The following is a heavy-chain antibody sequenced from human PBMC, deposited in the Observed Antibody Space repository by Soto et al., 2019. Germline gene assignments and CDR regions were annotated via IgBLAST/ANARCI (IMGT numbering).Heavy chain of an antibody. CDR2: ISYDGSNK. Sequence: GGSLRLSCAASGFTFSSYGMHWVRQAPGKGLEWVAVISYDGSNKYYADSVKGRFTISRDNSKNTLYLQMNSLRAEDTAVYYCAKSYYDSSGPWDYWGQGTLVTVSS. CDR3: AKSYYDSSGPWDY. CDR1: GFTFSSYG. V-gene: IGHV3-30*18. D-gene: IGHD3-22*01. J-gene: IGHJ4*02.